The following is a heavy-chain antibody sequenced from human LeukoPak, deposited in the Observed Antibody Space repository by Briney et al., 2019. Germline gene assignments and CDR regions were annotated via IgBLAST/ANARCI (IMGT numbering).Heavy chain of an antibody. V-gene: IGHV3-11*01. D-gene: IGHD2-2*01. Sequence: GGSLRLSCAASGFTFSDYYMSWIRQAPGKGLEWVSYTCDSGRTIYYADSVKGRFTISRDNAKNSVYLQMNNLRAEDTAVYYCARDRLGDNHTSSFYDKWGQGTLVTV. J-gene: IGHJ4*02. CDR3: ARDRLGDNHTSSFYDK. CDR2: TCDSGRTI. CDR1: GFTFSDYY.